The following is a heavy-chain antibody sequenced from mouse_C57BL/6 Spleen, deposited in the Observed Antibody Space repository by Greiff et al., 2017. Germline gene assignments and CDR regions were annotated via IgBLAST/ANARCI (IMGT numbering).Heavy chain of an antibody. D-gene: IGHD1-1*01. Sequence: EVKLMESGGGLVQPGGSLKLSCAASGFTFSDYGMAWVRQAPRKGPEWVAFISNLAYSVYYAATVTGRFTISRENAKNTLYLEMSSLRSEDTALYYGARQGEYYGSSGYVDVWGTGTTVTVSS. CDR3: ARQGEYYGSSGYVDV. CDR2: ISNLAYSV. J-gene: IGHJ1*03. CDR1: GFTFSDYG. V-gene: IGHV5-15*01.